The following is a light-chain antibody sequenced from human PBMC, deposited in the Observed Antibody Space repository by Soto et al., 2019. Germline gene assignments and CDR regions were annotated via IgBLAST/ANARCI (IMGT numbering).Light chain of an antibody. V-gene: IGKV3-20*01. CDR3: QQYGSSSRT. CDR2: GAS. CDR1: QSVSSSY. J-gene: IGKJ1*01. Sequence: EIVLTQSQRTLSLSPGSRSTIACRASQSVSSSYLAWYQQKNGQAPRLXIYGASSRATGIPDRFSGSAYGTDFNLTISRLETEDFAVYYCQQYGSSSRTFGQGTKVDIK.